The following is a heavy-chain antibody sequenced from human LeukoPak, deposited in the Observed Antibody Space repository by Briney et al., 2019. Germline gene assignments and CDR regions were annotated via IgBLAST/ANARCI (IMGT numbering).Heavy chain of an antibody. D-gene: IGHD3-22*01. V-gene: IGHV3-21*01. CDR3: ARVSPYDSSGYYPGVGFDP. J-gene: IGHJ5*02. Sequence: GGSLRLSCAASGFTFSSYSMNWVRQAPGKGLEWVSSISSSSSYIYYADSAKGRFTISRDNAKNSLYLQMNSLRAEDTAVYYCARVSPYDSSGYYPGVGFDPWGQGTLVTVSS. CDR1: GFTFSSYS. CDR2: ISSSSSYI.